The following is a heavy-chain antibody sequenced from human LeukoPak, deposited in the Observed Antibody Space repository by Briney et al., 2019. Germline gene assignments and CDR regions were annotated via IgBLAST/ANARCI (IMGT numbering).Heavy chain of an antibody. CDR1: GGTFGSYA. CDR3: ARDHPDHSGYDHLAFDI. D-gene: IGHD5-12*01. CDR2: IIPIFGTA. J-gene: IGHJ3*02. Sequence: SVKASCKASGGTFGSYAISWVRQAPGQGLEWMGGIIPIFGTANYAQKFQGRVTITTDESTSTAYMELSSLRSEDTAVYYCARDHPDHSGYDHLAFDIWGQGTMVTVSS. V-gene: IGHV1-69*05.